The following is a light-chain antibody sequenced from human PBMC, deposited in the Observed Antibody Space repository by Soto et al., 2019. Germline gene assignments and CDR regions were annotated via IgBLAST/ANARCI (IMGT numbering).Light chain of an antibody. Sequence: ELVLTQSPGTLSLCPGERATFSCRPSQSVSSSYIAWYQQKPGQAPRLLIYGAWNRVTGIPGRFSGSGSRTDFTLTISSLEPEEFAVYYCQKYGNSPSTVGQGTKVEIK. J-gene: IGKJ1*01. CDR2: GAW. CDR3: QKYGNSPST. CDR1: QSVSSSY. V-gene: IGKV3-20*01.